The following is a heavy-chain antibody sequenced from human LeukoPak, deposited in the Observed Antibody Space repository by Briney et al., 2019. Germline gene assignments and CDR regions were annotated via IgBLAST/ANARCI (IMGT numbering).Heavy chain of an antibody. Sequence: WASVKVSCKASGGTFSSYAISWVRQAPGQGLEWMGGIIPIFGTANYAQKFQGRVTITADKSTSTAYMELSSLRSEDTAVYYCARDSSLGSGSRVYYMDVWGKGTTVTVSS. D-gene: IGHD3-10*01. V-gene: IGHV1-69*06. J-gene: IGHJ6*03. CDR2: IIPIFGTA. CDR3: ARDSSLGSGSRVYYMDV. CDR1: GGTFSSYA.